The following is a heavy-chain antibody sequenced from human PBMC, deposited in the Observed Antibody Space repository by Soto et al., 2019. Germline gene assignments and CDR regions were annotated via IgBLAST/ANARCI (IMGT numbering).Heavy chain of an antibody. CDR3: ARAHLFCSGGSCYSHYYYYYGMDV. V-gene: IGHV4-31*03. D-gene: IGHD2-15*01. CDR1: GGSISSGGYY. Sequence: QVQLQESGPGLVKPSQTLSLTCNVSGGSISSGGYYWSWIRQHPGKGLEWIGYIYYSGSTYYNPSLKSRVTISVDTSKNQFSLKLSSVTAADTAVYYCARAHLFCSGGSCYSHYYYYYGMDVWGQGTTVTVSS. J-gene: IGHJ6*02. CDR2: IYYSGST.